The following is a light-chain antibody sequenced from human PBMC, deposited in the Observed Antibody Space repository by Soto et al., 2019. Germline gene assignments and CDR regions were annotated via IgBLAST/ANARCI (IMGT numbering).Light chain of an antibody. Sequence: QSVLXXPXSVSXSPXXSXXIXXXGTXXXVGDYDYVSWYQQHPGKAPKLMXXXVSNRPSGVSHRFSGSKSGXTASLTISGLQAEDEAHYYCSSYTSSTTPNYVFGTGTKVTVL. CDR2: XVS. CDR1: XXXVGDYDY. V-gene: IGLV2-14*01. CDR3: SSYTSSTTPNYV. J-gene: IGLJ1*01.